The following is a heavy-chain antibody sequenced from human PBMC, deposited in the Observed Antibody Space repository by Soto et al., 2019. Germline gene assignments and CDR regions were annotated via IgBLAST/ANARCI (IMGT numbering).Heavy chain of an antibody. D-gene: IGHD5-12*01. CDR1: GFTFTSYS. J-gene: IGHJ4*02. Sequence: EVQLLQSGGGLVQPGGSLRLSCAASGFTFTSYSMTWVRQTPGKGLEWVAAVNPGGYSTYYADSVKGRFTISRDNSNTTLYLQMNSLRAEDTAVDYCAKDLRAGSGYDFDYRDQGTLVTVSS. V-gene: IGHV3-23*01. CDR3: AKDLRAGSGYDFDY. CDR2: VNPGGYST.